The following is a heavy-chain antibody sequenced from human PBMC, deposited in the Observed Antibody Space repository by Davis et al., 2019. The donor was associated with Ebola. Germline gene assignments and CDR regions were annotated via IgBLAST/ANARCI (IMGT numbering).Heavy chain of an antibody. CDR1: GFTFRNYA. J-gene: IGHJ4*02. CDR3: ARDLFQQTTLVTG. V-gene: IGHV3-30*14. D-gene: IGHD1-1*01. Sequence: GESLKISCAASGFTFRNYAIHWVRQAPGKGLEWVAVIAYDGTTQYYADSVKGRFTISRDNSKNTLYLQMNSLRDEDTAVYYCARDLFQQTTLVTGWGQGTLVTVSS. CDR2: IAYDGTTQ.